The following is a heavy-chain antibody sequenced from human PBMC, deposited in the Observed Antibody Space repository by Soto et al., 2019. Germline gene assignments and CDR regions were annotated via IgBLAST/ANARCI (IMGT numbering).Heavy chain of an antibody. D-gene: IGHD2-15*01. V-gene: IGHV4-34*01. CDR2: INHSGST. Sequence: QVQLQQWGAGLLKPSETLSLTCAVYGGSFSGYYWSWIRQPPGKGLEWIGEINHSGSTNYNPSLKGRVTISGDPSKNQVSLELSSVTAADTAVYYCARGHVMVAATLILSYWGQGTLVTVSS. CDR3: ARGHVMVAATLILSY. J-gene: IGHJ4*02. CDR1: GGSFSGYY.